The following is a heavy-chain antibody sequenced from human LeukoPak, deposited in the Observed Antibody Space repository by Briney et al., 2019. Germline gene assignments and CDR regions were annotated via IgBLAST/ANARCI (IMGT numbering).Heavy chain of an antibody. D-gene: IGHD2-2*01. CDR3: AKVQKPYCSSTTCFLDY. Sequence: GGSLRLSCTASGFTFSNYAMNWVRQAPGKGLEWVSAITGSGGTTYYADSVKGRFTISRDSSNNTLYLQMNSLRAEDTAVYYCAKVQKPYCSSTTCFLDYWGQGTLVTVSS. V-gene: IGHV3-23*01. CDR2: ITGSGGTT. CDR1: GFTFSNYA. J-gene: IGHJ4*02.